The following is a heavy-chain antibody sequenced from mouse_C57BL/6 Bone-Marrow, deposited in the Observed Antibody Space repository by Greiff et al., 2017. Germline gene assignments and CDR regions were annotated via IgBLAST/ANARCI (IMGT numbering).Heavy chain of an antibody. CDR2: INPYNGGT. V-gene: IGHV1-19*01. Sequence: EVQLQQSGPVLVKPGASVKMSCKASGYTFTDYYMNWVKQSHGKSLEWIGVINPYNGGTSYNQKFKGKATLTVDKSSSTAYMELNSLTSEDSAVCCCAREYGYPSEDYWGQGTTLTVSA. J-gene: IGHJ2*01. D-gene: IGHD1-2*01. CDR3: AREYGYPSEDY. CDR1: GYTFTDYY.